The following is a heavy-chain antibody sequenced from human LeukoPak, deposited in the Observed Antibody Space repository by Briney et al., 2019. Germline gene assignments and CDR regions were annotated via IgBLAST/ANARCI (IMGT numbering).Heavy chain of an antibody. CDR2: VYYSGTT. D-gene: IGHD3-16*01. J-gene: IGHJ3*01. Sequence: SSETLSLTCTVSGGSINSKSLYWGWIRQPPGKRWEWIGSVYYSGTTYYNPSLKSRLSVSIDTSKNQFHLTLKSVTAADMALYYCATSGDYEEFQTWGHGTMLIVSS. CDR1: GGSINSKSLY. V-gene: IGHV4-39*06. CDR3: ATSGDYEEFQT.